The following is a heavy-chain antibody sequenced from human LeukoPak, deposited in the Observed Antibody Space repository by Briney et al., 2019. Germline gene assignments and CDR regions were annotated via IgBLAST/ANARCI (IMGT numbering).Heavy chain of an antibody. CDR1: GYSISSGYY. V-gene: IGHV4-38-2*02. J-gene: IGHJ3*02. Sequence: SETLSLTCTVSGYSISSGYYWGWIRQPPGKGLEWIGSIYHSGSTNYNPSLKSRVTISGDTSKNQFSLKLSSVTAADTAVYYCARGLRSGSYYWDAFDIWGQGTMVTVSS. CDR2: IYHSGST. D-gene: IGHD1-26*01. CDR3: ARGLRSGSYYWDAFDI.